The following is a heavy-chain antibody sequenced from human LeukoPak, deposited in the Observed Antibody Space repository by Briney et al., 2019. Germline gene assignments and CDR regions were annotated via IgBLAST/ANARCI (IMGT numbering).Heavy chain of an antibody. CDR1: GFTFSSYA. J-gene: IGHJ4*02. CDR2: ISGSGGST. D-gene: IGHD1-7*01. V-gene: IGHV3-23*01. CDR3: AKDRQGWNFGSYYDY. Sequence: GGSLRLSCAASGFTFSSYAMSWVRQAPGKGLEWVSAISGSGGSTYYADSVKGRFTISRDNSKNTLYLQMNSLRAEDTAVYYCAKDRQGWNFGSYYDYWGQGTLVTVSS.